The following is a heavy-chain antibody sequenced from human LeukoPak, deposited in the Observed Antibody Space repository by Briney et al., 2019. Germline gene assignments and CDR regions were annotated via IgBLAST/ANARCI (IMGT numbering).Heavy chain of an antibody. Sequence: PGGSLRLSCAASGFTFNYYAMSWVRQAPGKGLEWVSRINTDGSSTSYADSVKGRFTISRDNAKNTLYLQMNSLRAEDTAVYYCAREGIRFVIAAAGSPFDYWGQGTLVTVSS. CDR2: INTDGSST. CDR1: GFTFNYYA. V-gene: IGHV3-74*01. J-gene: IGHJ4*02. CDR3: AREGIRFVIAAAGSPFDY. D-gene: IGHD6-13*01.